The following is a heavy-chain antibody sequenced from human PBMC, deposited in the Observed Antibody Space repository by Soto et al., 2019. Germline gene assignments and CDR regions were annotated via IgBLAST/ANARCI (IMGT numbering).Heavy chain of an antibody. CDR2: ISGSGGST. Sequence: GGSLRLSCAASGFTFSSYAMSWVRQAPGKGLEWVSAISGSGGSTYYADSVKGRFTISRDKSKNTLYLQMNSLRAEDTAVYYCAKDISGWYQFDYWGQGTLVTVSS. CDR3: AKDISGWYQFDY. D-gene: IGHD6-19*01. V-gene: IGHV3-23*01. J-gene: IGHJ4*02. CDR1: GFTFSSYA.